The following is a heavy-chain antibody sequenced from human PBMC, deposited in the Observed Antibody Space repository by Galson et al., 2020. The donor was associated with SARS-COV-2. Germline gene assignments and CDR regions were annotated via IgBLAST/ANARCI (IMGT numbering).Heavy chain of an antibody. CDR3: RHSSSGGGNFDH. CDR1: GGSFSGYF. D-gene: IGHD6-13*01. Sequence: SQASETLSLTCAVYGGSFSGYFWSWLRQPPGGGLEWIGEISHSRNTNYSPSLKSRVTISLDTSTNQVSLKLRSLTAADTAVYYCRHSSSGGGNFDHWGQGTLVNVSS. J-gene: IGHJ4*02. CDR2: ISHSRNT. V-gene: IGHV4-34*03.